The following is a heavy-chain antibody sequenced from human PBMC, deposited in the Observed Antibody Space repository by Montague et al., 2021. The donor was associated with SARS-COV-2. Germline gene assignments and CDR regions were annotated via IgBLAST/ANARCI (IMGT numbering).Heavy chain of an antibody. D-gene: IGHD3-10*01. Sequence: SLRLSCAASGFTFSSYSMNWVRQAPGKGLEWVSSISSSSSYIYYADSVKGRFTISRDNAKNSLYLQMNSLRAEDTAVYYCARHITGSGNAFDIWGQGTMVTVSS. CDR2: ISSSSSYI. V-gene: IGHV3-21*01. J-gene: IGHJ3*02. CDR1: GFTFSSYS. CDR3: ARHITGSGNAFDI.